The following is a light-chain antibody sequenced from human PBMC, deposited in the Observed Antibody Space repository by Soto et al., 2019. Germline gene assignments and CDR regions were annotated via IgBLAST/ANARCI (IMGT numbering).Light chain of an antibody. Sequence: QSVLTQPPSASGTPGQRVTISCSGSSSNIGSNSVHWYQQLPGTAPKLLIYSNSQRPTGVPERISGSKSGTSASLAISGLRSEDEADYYCAAWNDSLSGVVFGGGTKLTLL. CDR3: AAWNDSLSGVV. CDR1: SSNIGSNS. V-gene: IGLV1-47*01. J-gene: IGLJ2*01. CDR2: SNS.